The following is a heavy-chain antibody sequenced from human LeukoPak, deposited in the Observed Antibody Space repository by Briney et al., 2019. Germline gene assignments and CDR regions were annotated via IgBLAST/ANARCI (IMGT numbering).Heavy chain of an antibody. J-gene: IGHJ6*03. CDR1: GLIFSSYG. V-gene: IGHV3-30*02. D-gene: IGHD3-16*01. CDR3: AKPVIPSAYQETYYMDV. CDR2: IRHDESKT. Sequence: GGSLRLSCAASGLIFSSYGMHWVRQAPGEGLEWVAYIRHDESKTFYADSVKGRFTISRDKSKNTLYLQMHSLRAEDTALYYCAKPVIPSAYQETYYMDVWGKGTTVTVSS.